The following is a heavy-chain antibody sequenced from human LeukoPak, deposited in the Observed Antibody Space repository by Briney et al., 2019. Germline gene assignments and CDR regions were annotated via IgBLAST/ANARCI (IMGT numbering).Heavy chain of an antibody. CDR3: ARDPLRCSGGSCYYYYYMDV. CDR2: ISSSSSTI. Sequence: PGRSPRLSCAASGFTLSSYSMNWGRQAPGKGREWFTYISSSSSTIYYADSVKRRFTISRENAKNSLYLQMNSLRAEDTAVYYCARDPLRCSGGSCYYYYYMDVWGKGTTVTVSS. V-gene: IGHV3-48*01. D-gene: IGHD2-15*01. J-gene: IGHJ6*03. CDR1: GFTLSSYS.